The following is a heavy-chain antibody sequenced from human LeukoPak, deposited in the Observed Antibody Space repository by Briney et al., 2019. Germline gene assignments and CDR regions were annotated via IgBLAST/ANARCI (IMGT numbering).Heavy chain of an antibody. V-gene: IGHV3-23*01. CDR2: ISGSGTTT. J-gene: IGHJ3*02. CDR3: ARGPWGIVGGDGAFDI. D-gene: IGHD2-21*02. CDR1: GFTFSGYA. Sequence: GGSLRLSCAASGFTFSGYAMTWVRQAPGKGLEWVSAISGSGTTTHYADSVKGRFTISRDNSKNTLYLQMNSPRADDMAVYYCARGPWGIVGGDGAFDIWGQGTMVTVSS.